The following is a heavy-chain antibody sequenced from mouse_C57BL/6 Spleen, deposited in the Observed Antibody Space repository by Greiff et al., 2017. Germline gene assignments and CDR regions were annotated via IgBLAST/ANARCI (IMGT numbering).Heavy chain of an antibody. D-gene: IGHD4-1*01. CDR1: GFTFSDYG. CDR2: ISSGSSTI. V-gene: IGHV5-17*01. J-gene: IGHJ2*01. CDR3: ARWRNNWDYFDY. Sequence: DVKLQESGGGLVKPGGSLKLSCAASGFTFSDYGMHWVRQAPEKGLEWVAYISSGSSTIYYADTVKGRFTISRDNAKNTLFLQMTSLRSEDTAMYYCARWRNNWDYFDYWGQGTTLTVSS.